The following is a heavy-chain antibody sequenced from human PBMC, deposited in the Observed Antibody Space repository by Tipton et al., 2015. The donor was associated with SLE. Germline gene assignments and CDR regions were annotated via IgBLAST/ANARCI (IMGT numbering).Heavy chain of an antibody. J-gene: IGHJ6*03. CDR2: VTTSGFGT. CDR3: AKAKDYYDSSGYSYYYYYMDV. D-gene: IGHD3-22*01. CDR1: GFTFSNYA. Sequence: SLRLPCAASGFTFSNYAMSWVRQAPGKGLEWVSTVTTSGFGTYYADSLKGQFTISRDNSKNTLYLQMNSLRAEDTAVYYCAKAKDYYDSSGYSYYYYYMDVWGKGTTVTVSS. V-gene: IGHV3-23*01.